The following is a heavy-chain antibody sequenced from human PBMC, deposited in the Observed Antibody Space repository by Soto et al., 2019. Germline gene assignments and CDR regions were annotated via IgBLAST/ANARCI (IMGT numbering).Heavy chain of an antibody. J-gene: IGHJ6*02. D-gene: IGHD6-6*01. CDR1: GFTFSSYA. CDR3: ANIRSSSSLTPYHYYGMDV. CDR2: ISYDGSNK. Sequence: GGSLRLSCAASGFTFSSYAMHWVRQAPGKGLEWVAVISYDGSNKYYADSVKGRFTISRDNSKNTLYLQMNSLRAEDTAVYYCANIRSSSSLTPYHYYGMDVWGQGTTVTVSS. V-gene: IGHV3-30-3*01.